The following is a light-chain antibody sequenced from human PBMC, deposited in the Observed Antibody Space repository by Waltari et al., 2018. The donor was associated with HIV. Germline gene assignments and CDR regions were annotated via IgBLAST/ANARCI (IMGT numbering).Light chain of an antibody. CDR2: SNY. Sequence: QSVLTQPPSVSGAPGQRVTISCSGSSSNIGTNTVNWYQQLPGTAPKLLIYSNYQRPSGVPDRFSGSKSGTSASLAISGLQSEDEADYYCAAWDDSLNGVVFGGGTKLTVL. V-gene: IGLV1-44*01. CDR3: AAWDDSLNGVV. CDR1: SSNIGTNT. J-gene: IGLJ2*01.